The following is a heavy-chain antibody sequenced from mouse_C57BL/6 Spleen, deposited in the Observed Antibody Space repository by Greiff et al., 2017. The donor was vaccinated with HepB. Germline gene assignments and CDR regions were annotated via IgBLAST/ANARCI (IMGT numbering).Heavy chain of an antibody. Sequence: EVKLVESGAELVKPGASVKLSCTASGFNIKDYYMHWVKQRTEQGLEWIGRIDPEDGETKYAPKFQGKATITADTSSNTAYLQLSSLTSEDTAVYYCARGDYYGSRRMAYWGQGTLVTVSA. V-gene: IGHV14-2*01. D-gene: IGHD1-1*01. CDR2: IDPEDGET. J-gene: IGHJ3*01. CDR1: GFNIKDYY. CDR3: ARGDYYGSRRMAY.